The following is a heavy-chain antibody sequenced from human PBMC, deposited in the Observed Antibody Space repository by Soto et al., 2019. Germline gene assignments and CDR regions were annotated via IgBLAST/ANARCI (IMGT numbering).Heavy chain of an antibody. CDR2: ISSSGSTI. CDR1: GFTFSSYE. Sequence: HPGGSLRLSCAASGFTFSSYEMNWVRQAPGKGLEWVSYISSSGSTIYYADSVKGRFTISRDNAKNSLYLQMNSLRAEDTAVYYCEKHYYDSSGYVFDYWGQGTLVTVSS. V-gene: IGHV3-48*03. D-gene: IGHD3-22*01. CDR3: EKHYYDSSGYVFDY. J-gene: IGHJ4*02.